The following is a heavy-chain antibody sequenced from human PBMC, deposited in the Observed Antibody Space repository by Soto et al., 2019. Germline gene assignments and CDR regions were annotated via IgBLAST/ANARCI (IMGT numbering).Heavy chain of an antibody. CDR3: ARLEHNFGPHDY. CDR2: ISVNNGYT. Sequence: QVQLAQSGAEVKKPGASVTVSCKASGYTFSTYGISWVRQAPGQGLEWVGWISVNNGYTKYATELQGRVTVTTDPSTSKAYMELRSLRSDDSAVYYCARLEHNFGPHDYWGQGTLVTVTS. D-gene: IGHD1-1*01. J-gene: IGHJ4*02. CDR1: GYTFSTYG. V-gene: IGHV1-18*01.